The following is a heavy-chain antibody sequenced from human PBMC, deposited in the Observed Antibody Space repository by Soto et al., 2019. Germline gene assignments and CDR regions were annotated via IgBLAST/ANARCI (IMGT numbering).Heavy chain of an antibody. CDR2: MNPNSGNT. CDR3: ARGFRNVVVPARRGNYYYYMDV. V-gene: IGHV1-8*01. J-gene: IGHJ6*03. Sequence: ASVKVSCKASGYTFTSYDINWVRQATGQGLEWMGWMNPNSGNTGYAQKFQGRVTMTRNTSISTAYMELSSLRSEDTAVYYCARGFRNVVVPARRGNYYYYMDVWGKGTTVTVSS. D-gene: IGHD2-2*01. CDR1: GYTFTSYD.